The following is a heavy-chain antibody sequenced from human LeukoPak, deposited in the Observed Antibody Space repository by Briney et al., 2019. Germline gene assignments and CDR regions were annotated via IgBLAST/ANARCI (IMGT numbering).Heavy chain of an antibody. CDR2: CLAGGLL. CDR3: GRRFCNSCPLDF. D-gene: IGHD2-21*01. Sequence: GGSLRLSCVGSGFNVTTNNMYWVRQGPGKGLECVSTCLAGGLLHYADSVRDRFIISRDTSKNTLYLQMRSLSAGNTAVYYCGRRFCNSCPLDFWGQGTLVTVSS. V-gene: IGHV3-66*04. J-gene: IGHJ4*02. CDR1: GFNVTTNN.